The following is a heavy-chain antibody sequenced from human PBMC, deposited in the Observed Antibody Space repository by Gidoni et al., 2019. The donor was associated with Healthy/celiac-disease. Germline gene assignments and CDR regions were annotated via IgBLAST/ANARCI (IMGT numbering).Heavy chain of an antibody. CDR1: GGSISSYY. V-gene: IGHV4-4*07. D-gene: IGHD6-13*01. Sequence: QVQLQESGPGLVQPSETLSLTCTVSGGSISSYYWSWIRQPAGKGLEWIGRIYTSGSTNYNPSLKSRVTMSVDTSKNQFSLKLSSVTAADTAVYYCARDGGYSSSWSNYYYYGMDVWGQGTTVTVSS. CDR3: ARDGGYSSSWSNYYYYGMDV. J-gene: IGHJ6*02. CDR2: IYTSGST.